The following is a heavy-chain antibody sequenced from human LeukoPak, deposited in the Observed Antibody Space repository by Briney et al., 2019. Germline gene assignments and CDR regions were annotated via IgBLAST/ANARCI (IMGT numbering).Heavy chain of an antibody. J-gene: IGHJ3*02. CDR2: IYYSGST. V-gene: IGHV4-59*01. Sequence: SETLSLTCTVSGGSISSYYWSWIRQPPGKGLEWLGYIYYSGSTNYNPSLKSRVTISVDTSKNQFSLKLSSVTAADTAVYYCARWGYYDSSGYSSGAFDIWGQGTMVTVSS. CDR1: GGSISSYY. D-gene: IGHD3-22*01. CDR3: ARWGYYDSSGYSSGAFDI.